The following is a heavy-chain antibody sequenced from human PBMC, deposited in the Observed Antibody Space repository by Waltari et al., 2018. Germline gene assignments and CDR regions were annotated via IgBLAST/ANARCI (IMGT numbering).Heavy chain of an antibody. D-gene: IGHD4-17*01. CDR2: IKQDGSEK. CDR3: ARPYGDYVLAFDI. J-gene: IGHJ3*02. V-gene: IGHV3-7*01. Sequence: EVQLVESGGGLVQPGGSLSLSCAASGFTFSSYWMGWVRQAPGKGLGWVANIKQDGSEKYYVDSVKGRFTISRDNAKNSLYLQMNSLRAEDTAVYYCARPYGDYVLAFDIWGQGTMVTVSS. CDR1: GFTFSSYW.